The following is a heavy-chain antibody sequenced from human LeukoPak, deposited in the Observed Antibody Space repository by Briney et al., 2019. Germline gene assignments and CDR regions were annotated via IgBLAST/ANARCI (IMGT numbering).Heavy chain of an antibody. D-gene: IGHD3-22*01. J-gene: IGHJ4*02. V-gene: IGHV4-39*01. Sequence: SETLSLTCTVSGGSFTSSSYYWGWIRQPPGKGLEWFGSIYYSGSTYYNPSLKSRVTISVDTSKNQFSLKLSSVTAADTAVYYCARHNYDSSGFLKYWGQGTLVTVSS. CDR2: IYYSGST. CDR3: ARHNYDSSGFLKY. CDR1: GGSFTSSSYY.